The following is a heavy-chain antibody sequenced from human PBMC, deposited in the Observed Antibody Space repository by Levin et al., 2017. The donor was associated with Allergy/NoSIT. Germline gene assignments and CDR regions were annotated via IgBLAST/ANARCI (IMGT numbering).Heavy chain of an antibody. Sequence: KPGGSLRLSCAASGFSFGDAWMSWVRQAPGKGLEWVGLLQSKTYVGTTDYAAPVKGRFTISRDDSKNTLYLQMNSLRADDTAVYYCTGRVPNDYGDYFSFWGQGTLVTVSS. J-gene: IGHJ4*02. CDR3: TGRVPNDYGDYFSF. CDR1: GFSFGDAW. V-gene: IGHV3-15*01. D-gene: IGHD4-17*01. CDR2: LQSKTYVGTT.